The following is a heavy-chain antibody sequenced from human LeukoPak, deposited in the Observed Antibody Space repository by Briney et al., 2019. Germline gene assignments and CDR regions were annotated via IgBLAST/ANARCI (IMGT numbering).Heavy chain of an antibody. CDR3: ATPRIAAASYYYYGMDV. CDR2: INPSGGST. V-gene: IGHV1-46*01. J-gene: IGHJ6*02. D-gene: IGHD6-13*01. CDR1: GYTFTSYY. Sequence: ASVKVSCKASGYTFTSYYMHWVRQAPGQGLEWMGIINPSGGSTSYAQKFQGRVTMTRDTSTSTVYMELSSLRSEDTAVYYCATPRIAAASYYYYGMDVWGQGTTVTVSS.